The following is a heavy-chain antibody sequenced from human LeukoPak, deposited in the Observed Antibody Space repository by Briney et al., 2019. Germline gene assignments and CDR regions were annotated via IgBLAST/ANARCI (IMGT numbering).Heavy chain of an antibody. Sequence: TSGTLSLTCTVSGGSITFGSYYWTCIRQPAGKGLEWIGRIYTSGRTFYNPSLKIQVTISMDTSMNQFYLRLNSVTAADTAVYYCARARVIPASFDDWGQGALVTVSS. D-gene: IGHD3-16*02. J-gene: IGHJ4*02. CDR3: ARARVIPASFDD. CDR1: GGSITFGSYY. V-gene: IGHV4-61*02. CDR2: IYTSGRT.